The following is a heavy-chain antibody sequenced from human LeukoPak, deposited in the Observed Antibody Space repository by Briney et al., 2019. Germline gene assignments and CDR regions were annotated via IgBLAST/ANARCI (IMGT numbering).Heavy chain of an antibody. J-gene: IGHJ4*02. CDR3: AKDAGDSSGGNFDY. CDR1: GFTFSSYG. Sequence: GGSLRLSCASSGFTFSSYGMHWVRQAPGKGLEWVAVISYDGSNKYFADSVKGRFTISRDNSKDTLYLQMNSLRADDTAVYYCAKDAGDSSGGNFDYWGQGTLVTVSS. V-gene: IGHV3-30*18. CDR2: ISYDGSNK. D-gene: IGHD2-21*02.